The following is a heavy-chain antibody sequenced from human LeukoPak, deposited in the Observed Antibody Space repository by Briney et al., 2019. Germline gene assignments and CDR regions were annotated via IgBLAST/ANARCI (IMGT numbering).Heavy chain of an antibody. CDR2: ISSYNGNT. Sequence: ASEKISCKASGYTLPNYGFSWVRQAPGQGLEWMGWISSYNGNTQYAQNSQGRLTLTTDTSKNTAYMDLRSLRTNNTAVYYCATPAKGAYFYYYMDVWGAGTTVTVSS. V-gene: IGHV1-18*01. D-gene: IGHD2-2*01. J-gene: IGHJ6*03. CDR3: ATPAKGAYFYYYMDV. CDR1: GYTLPNYG.